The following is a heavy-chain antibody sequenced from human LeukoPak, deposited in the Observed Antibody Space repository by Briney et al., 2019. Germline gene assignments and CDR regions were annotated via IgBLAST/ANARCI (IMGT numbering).Heavy chain of an antibody. CDR1: GFSFSDYY. D-gene: IGHD5-18*01. CDR2: ISGNGGST. J-gene: IGHJ4*02. CDR3: LRYSSTYVHLTYFDY. Sequence: GSLRLSCETSGFSFSDYYMSWVRQAPGKGLEWISSISGNGGSTYYAGSVRGRFTISRDNAGNSLHLQMNSLRAEDTAVYYCLRYSSTYVHLTYFDYWGQGTLVTVSP. V-gene: IGHV3-11*01.